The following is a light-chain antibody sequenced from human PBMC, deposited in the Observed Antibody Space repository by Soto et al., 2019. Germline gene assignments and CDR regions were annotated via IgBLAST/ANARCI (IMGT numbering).Light chain of an antibody. Sequence: QSALTQPASVSGSPGQSITISCTGSSSDVGGYKYVSWYQQHPGKAPKLMIYEVSNRPSGVSNRFSGSKSGNTASLTISGLQDEDEAYYYCNSYTSSNTRLFGGGTTLTVL. V-gene: IGLV2-14*01. CDR1: SSDVGGYKY. CDR2: EVS. J-gene: IGLJ2*01. CDR3: NSYTSSNTRL.